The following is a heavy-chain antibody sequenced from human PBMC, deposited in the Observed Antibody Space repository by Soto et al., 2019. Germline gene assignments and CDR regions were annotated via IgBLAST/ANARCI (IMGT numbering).Heavy chain of an antibody. D-gene: IGHD1-7*01. CDR1: GFMFDDFA. V-gene: IGHV3-23*01. Sequence: GGSLRLSCAASGFMFDDFAMHWVRQAPGKGLEWVSGISGSGGSTYYADSVKGRFTISRDNSKNTLYLQMNSLRAEDTAVYYCAKDKAELRRYFDYWGQGTLVTVSS. CDR3: AKDKAELRRYFDY. J-gene: IGHJ4*02. CDR2: ISGSGGST.